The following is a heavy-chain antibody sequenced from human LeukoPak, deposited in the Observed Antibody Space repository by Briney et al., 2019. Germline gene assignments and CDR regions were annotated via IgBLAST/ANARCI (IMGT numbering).Heavy chain of an antibody. V-gene: IGHV3-30*02. CDR1: AFTFSDHG. CDR3: AKDNSGWAFDY. CDR2: IRHDGNDK. Sequence: PGGSLRLSCAASAFTFSDHGMHWVRQAPGKGLEWVSFIRHDGNDKYYADSVKGRFTISRDNSKNTLYLQMNSLRAEDTAVYSCAKDNSGWAFDYWGPGNLVTVSS. J-gene: IGHJ4*02. D-gene: IGHD6-19*01.